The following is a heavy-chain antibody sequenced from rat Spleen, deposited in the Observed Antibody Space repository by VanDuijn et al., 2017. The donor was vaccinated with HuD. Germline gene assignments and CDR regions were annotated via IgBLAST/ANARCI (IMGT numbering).Heavy chain of an antibody. V-gene: IGHV5S13*01. CDR1: GFVYNNYV. Sequence: EVQLVESGGGLVQPGRSLKLSCTASGFVYNNYVMAWVRQAPTKCLEWVATISPGGGFTFYRDSVKGRFTISRDDAKNTLYLQMDSLRSEDTATYYCAKVLSGSFDYWGQGVMVTVSS. J-gene: IGHJ2*01. CDR2: ISPGGGFT. CDR3: AKVLSGSFDY. D-gene: IGHD5-1*01.